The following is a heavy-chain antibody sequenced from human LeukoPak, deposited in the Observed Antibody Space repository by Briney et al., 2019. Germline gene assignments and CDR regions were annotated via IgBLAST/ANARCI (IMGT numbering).Heavy chain of an antibody. CDR1: GLTFSSYA. J-gene: IGHJ3*02. D-gene: IGHD3-10*01. Sequence: GGSLRLSCAASGLTFSSYAMSWVRQAPGKGLEWVSGISGSGENTHYADSVQGRFIISRDNSKNTMYLQMNSLRGEDTAVYYCAKGSTYFYGSGTSDDAFDNWGQGTMVTVSS. CDR2: ISGSGENT. CDR3: AKGSTYFYGSGTSDDAFDN. V-gene: IGHV3-23*01.